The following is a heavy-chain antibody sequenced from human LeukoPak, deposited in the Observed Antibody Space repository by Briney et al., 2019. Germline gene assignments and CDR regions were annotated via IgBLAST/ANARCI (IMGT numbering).Heavy chain of an antibody. CDR1: GYTFTSYD. V-gene: IGHV1-18*01. J-gene: IGHJ3*02. Sequence: ASVKVSCKASGYTFTSYDINWVRQAPGQGLEWMGWISAYNGNTNYAQKLQGRVTMTTDTSTSTAYMELRSLRSDDTAVYYCARVTTFPDDAFDIWGQGTMVTVSS. CDR3: ARVTTFPDDAFDI. D-gene: IGHD4-17*01. CDR2: ISAYNGNT.